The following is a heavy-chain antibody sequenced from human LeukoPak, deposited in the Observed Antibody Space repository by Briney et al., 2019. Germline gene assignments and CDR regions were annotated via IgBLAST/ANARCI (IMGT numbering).Heavy chain of an antibody. CDR2: ISYDGSNK. Sequence: GGSLRLSCAASGFTFSSYAMHWVRQAPGKGLEWVAVISYDGSNKYYADSVKGRFTISRDNSKNTLYLQMNSLRAEDTAVYYCARDATHYYDFWSGYYLSGGWFDPWGQGTLVTVSS. CDR3: ARDATHYYDFWSGYYLSGGWFDP. V-gene: IGHV3-30*04. CDR1: GFTFSSYA. J-gene: IGHJ5*02. D-gene: IGHD3-3*01.